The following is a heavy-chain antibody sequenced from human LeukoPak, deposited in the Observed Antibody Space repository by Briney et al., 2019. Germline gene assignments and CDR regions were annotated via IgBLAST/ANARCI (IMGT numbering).Heavy chain of an antibody. CDR3: ARGVTMIVVVIHDWYFDL. Sequence: PSETLSLTCAVYGGSCSGYYCGWIRQPPGKGLEWIGEINRGGDINYNPSLKSRVTISVDTSKSQFSLKLNSVTATDTALYYCARGVTMIVVVIHDWYFDLWGRGTLVTVSS. V-gene: IGHV4-34*01. D-gene: IGHD3-22*01. CDR1: GGSCSGYY. J-gene: IGHJ2*01. CDR2: INRGGDI.